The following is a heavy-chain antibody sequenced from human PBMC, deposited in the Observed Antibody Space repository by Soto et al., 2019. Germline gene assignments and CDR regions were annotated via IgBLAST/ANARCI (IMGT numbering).Heavy chain of an antibody. J-gene: IGHJ4*02. CDR2: MKHDGSEK. CDR3: ARVYRDY. V-gene: IGHV3-7*05. CDR1: GFTFSNSW. Sequence: EVQLVESGGGLVQPGGSLRLSCAASGFTFSNSWMTWVRQAPGKGLEWVAHMKHDGSEKYYVDSVKGRFAISRDNAKNALYLQMNSLRAEDTAVYYWARVYRDYWGQGTLVTVSS. D-gene: IGHD2-15*01.